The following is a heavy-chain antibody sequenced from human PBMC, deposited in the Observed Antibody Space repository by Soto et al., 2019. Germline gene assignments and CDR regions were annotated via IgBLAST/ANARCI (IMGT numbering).Heavy chain of an antibody. D-gene: IGHD3-9*01. CDR2: ISYDGSNK. V-gene: IGHV3-30*18. Sequence: QVQLVESGGGAVQPGRSLRLSCAASGFTFSSYGMHWVRQAPGKGLEWVAVISYDGSNKYYADSVKGRFTISRDNSKNTLYLQMNSLRAEDTAVYYCAKDYYDIDWGQGTLVTVSS. J-gene: IGHJ4*02. CDR3: AKDYYDID. CDR1: GFTFSSYG.